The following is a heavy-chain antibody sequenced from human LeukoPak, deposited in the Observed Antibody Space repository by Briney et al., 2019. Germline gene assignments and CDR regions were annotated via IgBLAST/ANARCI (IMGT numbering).Heavy chain of an antibody. D-gene: IGHD2-2*01. CDR1: GGTFSSYV. J-gene: IGHJ6*03. CDR3: ARYPLAYCSSTSCPDRVYYYYYYMDV. V-gene: IGHV1-69*13. CDR2: IIPIFGTA. Sequence: SVKVSCKASGGTFSSYVISWVRQAPGQGREWMGGIIPIFGTANYAQKFQGRVTITADESTSTAYMELSSLRSEDTAVYYCARYPLAYCSSTSCPDRVYYYYYYMDVWGKGTTVTVS.